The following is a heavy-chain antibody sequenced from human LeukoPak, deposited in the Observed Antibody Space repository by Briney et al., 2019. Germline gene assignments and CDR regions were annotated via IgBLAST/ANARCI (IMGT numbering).Heavy chain of an antibody. Sequence: GGSLRLSCAASGFTFSSYWMSWVRQAPGKGLEWVANIKQDGSEKYYVDSVKGRFTISRDNAKNSLYLQMNSLRAEDTAVYYCAREGVITLPALYYFDYWGQGTLVTVSS. CDR1: GFTFSSYW. J-gene: IGHJ4*02. CDR2: IKQDGSEK. V-gene: IGHV3-7*03. D-gene: IGHD3-10*01. CDR3: AREGVITLPALYYFDY.